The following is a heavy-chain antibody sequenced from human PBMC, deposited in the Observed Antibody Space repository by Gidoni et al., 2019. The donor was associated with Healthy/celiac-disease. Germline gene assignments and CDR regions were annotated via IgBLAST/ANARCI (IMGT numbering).Heavy chain of an antibody. Sequence: QVQLVQSGAEVKKPGSSVKVSCKASGGTFSSYAISWVRQAPGQGLEWMGRIIPILGIANYAQKFQGRVTITADKSTSTAYMELSSLRSEDTAVYYCARDLRPLGDYYYYGMDVWGQGTTVTVSS. CDR2: IIPILGIA. D-gene: IGHD4-17*01. CDR1: GGTFSSYA. CDR3: ARDLRPLGDYYYYGMDV. J-gene: IGHJ6*02. V-gene: IGHV1-69*04.